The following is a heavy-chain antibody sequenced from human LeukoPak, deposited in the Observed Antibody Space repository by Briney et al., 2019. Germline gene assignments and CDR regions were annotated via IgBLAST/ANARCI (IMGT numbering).Heavy chain of an antibody. CDR2: ISWNSGSI. CDR1: GFTFDDYA. J-gene: IGHJ5*02. V-gene: IGHV3-9*01. CDR3: AKGDAFDPTGWFDP. Sequence: GRSLRLSCAASGFTFDDYAMLWVRQAPGKGLEWVSGISWNSGSIGYADSVKGRFTISRDNAKNSLYLQMNSLRAEDTALYYCAKGDAFDPTGWFDPWGQGTLVTVSS. D-gene: IGHD1-14*01.